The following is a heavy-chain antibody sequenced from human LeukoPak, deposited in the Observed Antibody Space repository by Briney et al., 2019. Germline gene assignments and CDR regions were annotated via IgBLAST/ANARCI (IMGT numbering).Heavy chain of an antibody. V-gene: IGHV4-59*01. Sequence: SETLSLTCSVSGGSISSYYCTWIRQPPGKGLEWIGHIYYSGSTNYNPSLKSRVTISVDTSKKQFFLKLSSVTAADTAVYYCARYTYYDDNRGYIRRYYFDYWGQGTLVIVSS. CDR2: IYYSGST. CDR3: ARYTYYDDNRGYIRRYYFDY. D-gene: IGHD3-22*01. CDR1: GGSISSYY. J-gene: IGHJ4*02.